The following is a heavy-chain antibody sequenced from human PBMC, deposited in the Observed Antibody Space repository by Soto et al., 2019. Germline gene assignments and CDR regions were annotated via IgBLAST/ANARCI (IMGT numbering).Heavy chain of an antibody. Sequence: GVSLRLSGSASGFAFSSHPISCDRQAPERGLEWLSGISDGGDLTYNADSVKGRFTISRANSKNIFFLKMNSLSAEDTALYYCARRAFGSSRSFDLWGKGTMVTVSS. D-gene: IGHD6-6*01. J-gene: IGHJ3*01. V-gene: IGHV3-23*01. CDR2: ISDGGDLT. CDR3: ARRAFGSSRSFDL. CDR1: GFAFSSHP.